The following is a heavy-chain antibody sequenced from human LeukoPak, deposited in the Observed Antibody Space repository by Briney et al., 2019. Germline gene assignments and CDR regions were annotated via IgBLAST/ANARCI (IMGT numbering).Heavy chain of an antibody. CDR1: GGSISSSSYF. CDR2: IYYSGIT. Sequence: SQTLSLTCTVSGGSISSSSYFWGWIRQPPGKGLVWYGSIYYSGITYHNPSLKSRVTISVDTSKNQFSLKLSSVTAADTAVYYCARPPRDGYTDDAFDIWGQGTMVTVSS. D-gene: IGHD5-12*01. J-gene: IGHJ3*02. CDR3: ARPPRDGYTDDAFDI. V-gene: IGHV4-39*01.